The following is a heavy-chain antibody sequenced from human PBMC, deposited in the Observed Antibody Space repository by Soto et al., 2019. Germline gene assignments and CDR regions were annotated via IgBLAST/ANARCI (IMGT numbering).Heavy chain of an antibody. CDR3: AKDLNYYDSSGYYLGDAFDI. Sequence: GGSLRLSCAASGFTFSSYGMHWVRQAPGKGLEWVAVISYDGSNKYYADSVKGRFTISRDNSKNPLYLQMNSLRAEDTAVYYCAKDLNYYDSSGYYLGDAFDIWGQGTMVTVSS. CDR1: GFTFSSYG. V-gene: IGHV3-30*18. CDR2: ISYDGSNK. J-gene: IGHJ3*02. D-gene: IGHD3-22*01.